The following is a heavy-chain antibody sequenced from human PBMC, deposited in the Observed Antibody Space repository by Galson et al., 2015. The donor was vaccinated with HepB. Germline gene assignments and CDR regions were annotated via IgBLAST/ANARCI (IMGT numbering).Heavy chain of an antibody. CDR2: ISGSGDRT. J-gene: IGHJ4*02. Sequence: SLRLSCAVSRFVFNNHAMSWVRQAPGKGLEWVSAISGSGDRTYYVDSVRGRFTISRDNSKNTLSLQMNSLRVEDTAIYYCAATGGNVLLWYAEGDYWGQGTLVTVSS. CDR1: RFVFNNHA. V-gene: IGHV3-23*01. D-gene: IGHD4-23*01. CDR3: AATGGNVLLWYAEGDY.